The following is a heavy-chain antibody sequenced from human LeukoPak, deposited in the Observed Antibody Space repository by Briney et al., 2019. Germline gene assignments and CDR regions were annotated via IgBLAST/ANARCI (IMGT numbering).Heavy chain of an antibody. D-gene: IGHD3-9*01. J-gene: IGHJ4*02. V-gene: IGHV1-18*01. CDR3: ARSGLLERYFDWLSLDY. Sequence: GASVKVSCEASGGTFSSFAISWVRQAPGQGLEWMGWISAYNGNTNYAQKLQGRVTMTTDTSTSTAYMELRSLRSDDTAVYYCARSGLLERYFDWLSLDYWGQGTLVTVSS. CDR1: GGTFSSFA. CDR2: ISAYNGNT.